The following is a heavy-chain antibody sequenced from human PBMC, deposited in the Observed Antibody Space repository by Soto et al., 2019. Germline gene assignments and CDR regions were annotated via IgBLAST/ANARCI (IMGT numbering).Heavy chain of an antibody. CDR2: INTYNGNR. Sequence: QVQLVQSGAELRKPGASVKVSCKASGYSFSSYGINWVRQAPGQGLEWMGWINTYNGNRNYAQKFEDRVTMTTATSTNTVYMELRSLKSDDTAIYYWARDRLRGYDSSGFYSWGQGTLVTGSS. CDR3: ARDRLRGYDSSGFYS. D-gene: IGHD3-22*01. CDR1: GYSFSSYG. J-gene: IGHJ4*02. V-gene: IGHV1-18*01.